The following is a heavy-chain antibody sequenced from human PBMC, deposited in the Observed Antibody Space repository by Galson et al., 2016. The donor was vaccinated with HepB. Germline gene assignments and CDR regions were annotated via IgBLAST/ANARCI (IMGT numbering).Heavy chain of an antibody. J-gene: IGHJ3*01. D-gene: IGHD4-17*01. CDR1: GFALSGSG. CDR2: ISSRVSPI. Sequence: SLRLSCAASGFALSGSGLNWVRQAPGKGLQWIPYISSRVSPIYYADSVKGRFTISRDNAKDSLFLQMDRLRVEDTAVYYCARVGDYVVLGASDVWGQGTMVTVSS. V-gene: IGHV3-48*03. CDR3: ARVGDYVVLGASDV.